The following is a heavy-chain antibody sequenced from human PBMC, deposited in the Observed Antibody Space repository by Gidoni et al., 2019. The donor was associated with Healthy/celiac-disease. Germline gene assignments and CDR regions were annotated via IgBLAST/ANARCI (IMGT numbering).Heavy chain of an antibody. CDR2: ISGSGGST. D-gene: IGHD3-3*01. CDR1: GFTFSSYA. V-gene: IGHV3-23*01. CDR3: AKDRNYDFWSGYWFDP. Sequence: EVQLLESGGGLVQPGGSLRLSCAASGFTFSSYAMSWVRQATGKGLEWVSAISGSGGSTYYADSVKGRFTISRDNSKNTLYLQRNSLRAEDTAVYYCAKDRNYDFWSGYWFDPWGQGTMVTVSS. J-gene: IGHJ5*02.